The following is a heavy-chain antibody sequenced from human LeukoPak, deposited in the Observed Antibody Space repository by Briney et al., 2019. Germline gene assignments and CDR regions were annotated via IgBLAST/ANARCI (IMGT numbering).Heavy chain of an antibody. D-gene: IGHD1-26*01. CDR2: IYNTGRT. J-gene: IGHJ4*02. CDR3: ARQGELAIDY. CDR1: GGSITNYY. Sequence: SETLSLTCIVSGGSITNYYWSRIRQSPGKGLEWIGFIYNTGRTNYNPSLQSRVTMSIDTSKNQFSLKLSSVTAADTAVYYCARQGELAIDYWGQGTLVTVSS. V-gene: IGHV4-59*08.